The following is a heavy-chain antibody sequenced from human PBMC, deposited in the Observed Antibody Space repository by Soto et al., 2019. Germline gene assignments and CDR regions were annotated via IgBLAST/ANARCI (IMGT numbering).Heavy chain of an antibody. J-gene: IGHJ1*01. D-gene: IGHD1-26*01. CDR3: ARVAWDNTQDAEYFQH. V-gene: IGHV4-61*01. CDR1: GGSVSSGTYY. Sequence: QVQLQESGPGLVKPSETLSLTCTVSGGSVSSGTYYWSWIRQPPGKGLEWIGYIYYSGRTIYNPSLKSRVTISVDTSKNQFSLKLSSVTAADTAVYYCARVAWDNTQDAEYFQHWGQGTLVTVS. CDR2: IYYSGRT.